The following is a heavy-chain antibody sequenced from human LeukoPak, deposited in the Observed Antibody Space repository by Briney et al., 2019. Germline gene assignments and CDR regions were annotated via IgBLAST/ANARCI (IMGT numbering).Heavy chain of an antibody. Sequence: ASVKVSCKASGYTFTNYGITWVRQAPGQGLEWMGWISAYNGDTNYAQRFQGRITMTTDTSTTTAYMELSSLRSEDTAVYYCARGSPLTIFGVASRAFDIWGQGTMVTVSS. D-gene: IGHD3-3*01. CDR2: ISAYNGDT. CDR1: GYTFTNYG. J-gene: IGHJ3*02. CDR3: ARGSPLTIFGVASRAFDI. V-gene: IGHV1-18*01.